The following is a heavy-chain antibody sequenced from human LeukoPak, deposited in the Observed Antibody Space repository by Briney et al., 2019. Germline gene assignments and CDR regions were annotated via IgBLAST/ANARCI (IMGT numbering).Heavy chain of an antibody. D-gene: IGHD3-3*01. V-gene: IGHV4-38-2*02. CDR2: IYHSGRT. J-gene: IGHJ4*02. CDR3: ARDETYSDVWSGSAGGGKGNYLDY. CDR1: GYSISNGYY. Sequence: PSETRSLTCTVSGYSISNGYYWGWMRQPPGKGLEWIGSIYHSGRTHYNPSLKSRVIISVDTSKNYFSPKLSSVTAADTAMYYCARDETYSDVWSGSAGGGKGNYLDYWGQGILVTVSS.